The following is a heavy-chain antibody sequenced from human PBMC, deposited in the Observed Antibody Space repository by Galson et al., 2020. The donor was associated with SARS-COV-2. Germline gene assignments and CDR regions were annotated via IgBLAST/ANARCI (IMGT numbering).Heavy chain of an antibody. CDR1: GFTFSSYA. V-gene: IGHV3-30*04. D-gene: IGHD1-26*01. CDR3: ARPHSGSYNGHFDY. J-gene: IGHJ4*02. CDR2: ISYDGSNK. Sequence: QLGESLKISCAASGFTFSSYAMHWVRQAPGKGLEWVAVISYDGSNKYYADSVKGRFTISRDNSKNTLYLQMNSLRAEDTAVYYCARPHSGSYNGHFDYWGQGTLVTVSS.